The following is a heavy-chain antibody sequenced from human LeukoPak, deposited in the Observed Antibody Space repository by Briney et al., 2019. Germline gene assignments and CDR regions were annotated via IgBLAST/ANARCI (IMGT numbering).Heavy chain of an antibody. CDR1: GYSISSGYY. CDR3: AREKNPVGAIASFDF. J-gene: IGHJ4*02. Sequence: SETLSLTCTVSGYSISSGYYWGWIRQPPGKGLEWIGSIYHSGSTYYNPSLKSRVTISVDTSKNQFSLKLSSVTAADTAVYYCAREKNPVGAIASFDFWGQGTLVTVSS. D-gene: IGHD1-26*01. V-gene: IGHV4-38-2*02. CDR2: IYHSGST.